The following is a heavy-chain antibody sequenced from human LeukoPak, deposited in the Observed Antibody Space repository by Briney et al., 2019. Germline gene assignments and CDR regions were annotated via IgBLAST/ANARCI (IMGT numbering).Heavy chain of an antibody. Sequence: SVKVSCKASGYTFTSFGISWVRQAPGQGLEWMGGIIPIFGTANYAQKFQGRVTITADESTSTAYMELSSLRSEDTAVYYCAREASFYCSSTSCYGSGALDWFDPWGQGTLVTVSS. V-gene: IGHV1-69*13. CDR2: IIPIFGTA. J-gene: IGHJ5*02. CDR3: AREASFYCSSTSCYGSGALDWFDP. D-gene: IGHD2-2*01. CDR1: GYTFTSFG.